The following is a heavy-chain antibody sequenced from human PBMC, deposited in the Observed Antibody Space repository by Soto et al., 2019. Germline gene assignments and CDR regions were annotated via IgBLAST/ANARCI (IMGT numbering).Heavy chain of an antibody. D-gene: IGHD3-16*02. V-gene: IGHV1-18*01. CDR1: GYTFTSYG. J-gene: IGHJ4*02. CDR3: ARESASSGQYLDYIWGSYRIGAFDY. CDR2: ISAYNGNT. Sequence: GESLKISCKASGYTFTSYGISWVRQAPGQGLEWMGWISAYNGNTNYAQKLQGRVTMTTDTSTSTAYMELRSLRSDDTAVYDCARESASSGQYLDYIWGSYRIGAFDYWGQGTLVTVSS.